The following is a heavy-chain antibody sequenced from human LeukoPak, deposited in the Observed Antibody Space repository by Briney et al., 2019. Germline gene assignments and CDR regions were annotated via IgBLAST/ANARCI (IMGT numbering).Heavy chain of an antibody. Sequence: GGSLRLSCAASGFTFSSYGMHWVRQAPGKGLEWVAVIWYDGSNKYYADSVKGRFTISRDNSKNTLYLQMNSLRAEDTAVYYCAKDSADYYDSSGHFRFYYYYYYMDVWGKGTTVTVSS. CDR1: GFTFSSYG. CDR3: AKDSADYYDSSGHFRFYYYYYYMDV. J-gene: IGHJ6*03. V-gene: IGHV3-33*06. D-gene: IGHD3-22*01. CDR2: IWYDGSNK.